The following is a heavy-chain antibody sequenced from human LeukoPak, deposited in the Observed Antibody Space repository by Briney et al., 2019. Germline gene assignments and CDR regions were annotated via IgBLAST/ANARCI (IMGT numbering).Heavy chain of an antibody. V-gene: IGHV3-21*01. CDR1: RFTFSTYT. Sequence: PGGSLRLSCAASRFTFSTYTMNWVRQAPGKGLEWVSSISSSSSYIYYADSVKGRFTISRDNAKNSLYLQMNTLRAEDTAVYYCARDHGRAELWSDYWGQGTLVPVSS. CDR2: ISSSSSYI. J-gene: IGHJ4*02. CDR3: ARDHGRAELWSDY. D-gene: IGHD3-16*01.